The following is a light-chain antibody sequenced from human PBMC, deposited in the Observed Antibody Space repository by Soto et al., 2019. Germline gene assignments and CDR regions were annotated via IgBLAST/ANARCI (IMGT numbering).Light chain of an antibody. Sequence: QSVLAQPASVSGSPGQSITISCTGASGYVGTYSLVSWYQQHPGKDPKVVIYEGHKRPSGVPDRFSGSTSVNTASLTIYGLQTDDEADYYCCLYVGATTYVFGTGTKVTVL. J-gene: IGLJ1*01. CDR2: EGH. CDR1: SGYVGTYSL. CDR3: CLYVGATTYV. V-gene: IGLV2-23*01.